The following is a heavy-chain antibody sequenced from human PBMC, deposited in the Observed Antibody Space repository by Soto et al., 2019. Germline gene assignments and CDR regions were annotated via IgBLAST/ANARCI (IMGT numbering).Heavy chain of an antibody. CDR3: ARHGNSVWFVP. CDR2: IYYSGST. D-gene: IGHD1-26*01. Sequence: QVQLQESGPGLVKPSQTLSLTCTVSGGSISSGDYYWSWIRQPPGKGLEWIGYIYYSGSTYYNPSLKSRVTISVDTSKNQFSLKQSSVTAADTGGYYWARHGNSVWFVPWGQGTLVTVS. V-gene: IGHV4-30-4*01. J-gene: IGHJ5*02. CDR1: GGSISSGDYY.